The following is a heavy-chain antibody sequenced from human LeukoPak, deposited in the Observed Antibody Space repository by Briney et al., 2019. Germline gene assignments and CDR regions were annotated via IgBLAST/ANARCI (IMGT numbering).Heavy chain of an antibody. CDR3: ARVYCSSTSCYDWYFDL. CDR2: IIPIFGTA. V-gene: IGHV1-69*01. D-gene: IGHD2-2*01. Sequence: SVKVSCKATGGTFSSYAISWVRQAPGQGLEWMGGIIPIFGTANYAQKFQGRVTITADESTSTAYMELSSLRSEDTAVYYCARVYCSSTSCYDWYFDLWGRGTLVTVSS. CDR1: GGTFSSYA. J-gene: IGHJ2*01.